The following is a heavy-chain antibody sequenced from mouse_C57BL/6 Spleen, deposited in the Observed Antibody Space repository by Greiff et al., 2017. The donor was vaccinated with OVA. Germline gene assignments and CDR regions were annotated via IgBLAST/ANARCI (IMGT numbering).Heavy chain of an antibody. CDR2: IYPGSGNT. Sequence: VQGVESGAELVRPGASVKLSCKASGYTFTDYYINWVKQRPGQGLEWIARIYPGSGNTYYNEKFKGKATLTAEKSSSTAYMQLSSLTSEDSAVYFCARRGVAGFDYWGQGTTLTVSS. CDR3: ARRGVAGFDY. V-gene: IGHV1-76*01. J-gene: IGHJ2*01. CDR1: GYTFTDYY. D-gene: IGHD1-1*02.